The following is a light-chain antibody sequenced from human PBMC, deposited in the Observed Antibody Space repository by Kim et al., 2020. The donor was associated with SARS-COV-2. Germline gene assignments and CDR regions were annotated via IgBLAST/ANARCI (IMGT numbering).Light chain of an antibody. V-gene: IGKV1-27*01. CDR2: AAS. CDR1: QGISNY. Sequence: ASVGDRVTNTCRASQGISNYLAWYQLYPGNVPKLLIYAASALQSGVPSRFSGSGSGTDLTLTISSLQPEDVATYYCQKYNSAPLTFGQVTKVDIK. J-gene: IGKJ1*01. CDR3: QKYNSAPLT.